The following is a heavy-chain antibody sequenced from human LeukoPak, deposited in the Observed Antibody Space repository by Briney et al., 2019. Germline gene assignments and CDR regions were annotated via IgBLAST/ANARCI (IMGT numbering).Heavy chain of an antibody. CDR1: GGSISSYY. CDR2: IYYSGST. D-gene: IGHD4-23*01. CDR3: ARAKTDGGQILFDP. J-gene: IGHJ5*02. V-gene: IGHV4-59*01. Sequence: PSETLSLTCTVSGGSISSYYWSWIRQPPGKGLEWIGYIYYSGSTNYNPSLKSRVTISVDTSKNQFSLKLSSVTAADTAVYYCARAKTDGGQILFDPWGQGTLVTVSS.